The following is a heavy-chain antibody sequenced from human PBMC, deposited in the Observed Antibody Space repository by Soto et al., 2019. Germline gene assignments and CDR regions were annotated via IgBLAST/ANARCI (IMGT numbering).Heavy chain of an antibody. Sequence: VQLLESGGGLVQPEGSLRLSCAASGFAFSSYPMSWVRQAPEKGLEWVSGISDSGGITYNADSVKGRFTISRDNSKNTLYLHMNSLRAEDTAAYYCARRAFGSSRAFDIWGQGTMVTVSS. CDR3: ARRAFGSSRAFDI. D-gene: IGHD6-6*01. V-gene: IGHV3-23*01. J-gene: IGHJ3*02. CDR1: GFAFSSYP. CDR2: ISDSGGIT.